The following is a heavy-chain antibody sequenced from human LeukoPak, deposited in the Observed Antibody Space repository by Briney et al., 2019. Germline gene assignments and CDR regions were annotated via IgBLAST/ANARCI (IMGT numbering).Heavy chain of an antibody. CDR1: GGTFSSYA. CDR2: IIPILGIA. J-gene: IGHJ4*02. Sequence: SVTVSCKASGGTFSSYAISWVRQAPGQGLEWMGRIIPILGIANYAQKFQGRVTITADKSTSTAYMELSSLRSEDTAVYYCARYFYYDSSGYEYWGQGTLVTVSS. D-gene: IGHD3-22*01. CDR3: ARYFYYDSSGYEY. V-gene: IGHV1-69*04.